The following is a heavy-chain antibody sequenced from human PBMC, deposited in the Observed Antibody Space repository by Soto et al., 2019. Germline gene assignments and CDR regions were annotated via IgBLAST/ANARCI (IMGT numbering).Heavy chain of an antibody. CDR2: IIPIFGAA. Sequence: SVKVSCKASGGTFSSYAISWVRQAPGQGLEWMGGIIPIFGAANYAQKFQGRVTITADESTSTAYMELSSLRSEDTAVYYCARADYYDSSGYYYGGFHWFDPWGQGTLVTVS. J-gene: IGHJ5*02. CDR1: GGTFSSYA. V-gene: IGHV1-69*13. CDR3: ARADYYDSSGYYYGGFHWFDP. D-gene: IGHD3-22*01.